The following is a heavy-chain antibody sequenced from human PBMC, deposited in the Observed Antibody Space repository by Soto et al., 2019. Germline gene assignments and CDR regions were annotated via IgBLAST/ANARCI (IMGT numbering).Heavy chain of an antibody. Sequence: LRLSCAGSGSTFSTNAMDWVRQAPGKGLEWVSGIDDRGRNTYFADSVKGRFTVSRDNYKNTLYLQMNSLRAEDTAVYYCARHYNFDYWGQGTLVTVSS. J-gene: IGHJ4*02. CDR2: IDDRGRNT. CDR1: GSTFSTNA. D-gene: IGHD4-4*01. V-gene: IGHV3-23*01. CDR3: ARHYNFDY.